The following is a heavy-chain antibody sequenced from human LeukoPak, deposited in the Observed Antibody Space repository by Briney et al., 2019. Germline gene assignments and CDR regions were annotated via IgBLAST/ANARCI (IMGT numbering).Heavy chain of an antibody. CDR3: ARDRTYYDILTGSSPPYYYYGMDV. CDR2: ISYDGSNK. V-gene: IGHV3-30-3*01. J-gene: IGHJ6*02. D-gene: IGHD3-9*01. Sequence: GGSLRLSCAASGFTFSSYAMHWVRQAPGKGLEWVAVISYDGSNKYYADSVKGRFTISRDNSKNTLYLQMNSLRAEDTAVYYCARDRTYYDILTGSSPPYYYYGMDVWGQGTTVTVSS. CDR1: GFTFSSYA.